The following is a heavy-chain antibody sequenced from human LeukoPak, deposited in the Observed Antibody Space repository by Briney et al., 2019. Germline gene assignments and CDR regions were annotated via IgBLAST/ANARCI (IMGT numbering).Heavy chain of an antibody. CDR1: GFTFSSYA. V-gene: IGHV4-34*01. J-gene: IGHJ4*02. Sequence: GSLRLSCAASGFTFSSYAMHWVRQAPGKGLEWIGEITPSGSTNYNPSLKSRVSISIDTSKKKLSLRLTSVTAADSAVYYCASSFYYDSRDYWGQGTLVTVSS. CDR2: ITPSGST. D-gene: IGHD3-22*01. CDR3: ASSFYYDSRDY.